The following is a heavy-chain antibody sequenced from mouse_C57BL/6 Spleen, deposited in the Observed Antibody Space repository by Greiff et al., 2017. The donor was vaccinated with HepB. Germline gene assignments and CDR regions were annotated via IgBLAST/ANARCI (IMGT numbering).Heavy chain of an antibody. CDR3: ANYGSPHYCAVDY. CDR2: ISSGSSTI. V-gene: IGHV5-17*01. CDR1: GFTFSDYG. J-gene: IGHJ4*01. Sequence: EVQLMESGGGLVKPGGSLKLSCAASGFTFSDYGMHWVRQAPEKGLEWVAYISSGSSTIYYADTVKGRFTISRDNAKNTLFMQMTSLRSEDTAMYYCANYGSPHYCAVDYWGQETSVTVSS. D-gene: IGHD1-1*01.